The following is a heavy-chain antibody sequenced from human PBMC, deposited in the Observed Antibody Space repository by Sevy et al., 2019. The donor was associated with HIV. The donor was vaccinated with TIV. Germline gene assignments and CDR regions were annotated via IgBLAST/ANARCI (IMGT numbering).Heavy chain of an antibody. CDR1: GYTFTTYY. V-gene: IGHV1-46*01. J-gene: IGHJ4*02. Sequence: ASVKVSCKASGYTFTTYYIHWVRQAPGQGLEWMGIVNTSGGSTTNSQKFHDRVTMTSDTSTDTVYMQLSSLKSEDTAVYYCARTLGWQQSRWYLDYWGQGTLVTVSS. CDR3: ARTLGWQQSRWYLDY. D-gene: IGHD2-15*01. CDR2: VNTSGGST.